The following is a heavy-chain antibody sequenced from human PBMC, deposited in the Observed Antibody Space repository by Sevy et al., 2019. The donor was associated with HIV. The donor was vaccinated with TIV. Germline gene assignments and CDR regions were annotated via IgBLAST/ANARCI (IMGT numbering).Heavy chain of an antibody. CDR1: GFTFDDYA. CDR3: ARHGNSRSFFDY. D-gene: IGHD4-17*01. Sequence: SLKISCAASGFTFDDYAMHWVRQAPGKGLEWVSGISWNSGSIGYADSVKGRFTISRDNAKNSLYLQMNSLRAEDTAVYYCARHGNSRSFFDYWGQGTLVTVSS. CDR2: ISWNSGSI. J-gene: IGHJ4*02. V-gene: IGHV3-9*01.